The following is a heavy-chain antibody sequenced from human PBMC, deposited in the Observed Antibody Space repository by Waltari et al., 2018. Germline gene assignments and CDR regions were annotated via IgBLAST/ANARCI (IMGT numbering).Heavy chain of an antibody. CDR3: ARARDTVTTRCLFDY. J-gene: IGHJ4*02. CDR1: GFTFSSYS. Sequence: EVQLVESGGGLVKPGGSLRLSCAASGFTFSSYSMNWVRQAPGKGLEWVSSISSSSSYIYYADSVKGRFTISRDNAKNSLYLQMNSLRAEDTAVYYCARARDTVTTRCLFDYWGQGTLVTVSS. V-gene: IGHV3-21*01. D-gene: IGHD4-17*01. CDR2: ISSSSSYI.